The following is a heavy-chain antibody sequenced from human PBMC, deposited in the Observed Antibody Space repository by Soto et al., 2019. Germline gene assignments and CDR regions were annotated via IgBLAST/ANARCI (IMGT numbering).Heavy chain of an antibody. J-gene: IGHJ5*02. CDR2: IYYSGST. CDR1: GGSISSYY. CDR3: ARRYYGSGNNWFDP. V-gene: IGHV4-59*08. D-gene: IGHD3-10*01. Sequence: SETLSLTCTVSGGSISSYYWSWIRQPPGKGLEWIGYIYYSGSTNYNPSLKSRVTISVDTSKNQFSLKLSSVTAADTAVYYCARRYYGSGNNWFDPWGQGTLVTVSS.